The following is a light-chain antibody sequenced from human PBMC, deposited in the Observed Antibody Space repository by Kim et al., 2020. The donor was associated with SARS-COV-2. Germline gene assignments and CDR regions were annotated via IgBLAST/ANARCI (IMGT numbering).Light chain of an antibody. J-gene: IGKJ4*01. V-gene: IGKV4-1*01. CDR3: QQYYSVPLA. Sequence: ATSNCKSSQSVLSSAKNKNFLAWYQHRPGQTPKMHIYWAATRESGVPDRFSGSGSGTDFTLTISSLQAEDVAVYYCQQYYSVPLAFGGGTKVDIK. CDR2: WAA. CDR1: QSVLSSAKNKNF.